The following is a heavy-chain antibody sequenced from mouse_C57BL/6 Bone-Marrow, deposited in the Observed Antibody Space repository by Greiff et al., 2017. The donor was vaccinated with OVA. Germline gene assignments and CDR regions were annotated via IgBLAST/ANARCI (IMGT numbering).Heavy chain of an antibody. CDR1: GYTFTSYW. J-gene: IGHJ3*01. V-gene: IGHV1-50*01. D-gene: IGHD2-4*01. CDR2: IDPSDSYT. Sequence: QVQLQQPGAELVKPGASVKLSCKASGYTFTSYWMQWVKQRPGQGLEWIGEIDPSDSYTNYNQTFMGNATLTVDTAASTAYMQLSSLTSEDSAVYYCAREDYYDYAWFAYWGQGTLVTVSA. CDR3: AREDYYDYAWFAY.